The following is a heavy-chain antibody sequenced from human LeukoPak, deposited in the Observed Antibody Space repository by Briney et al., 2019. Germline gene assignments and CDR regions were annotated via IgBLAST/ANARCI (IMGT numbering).Heavy chain of an antibody. V-gene: IGHV4-39*01. Sequence: PGGSLRLSCAASGFTFSAYWMNWVRQPPGKGLEWIGSIYYSGSTYYNPSLKSRVTISVDASKNQFSLKLSSVTAADTAVYYCARHNPYSSGHLYYYYYYMDVWGKGTTVTVSS. J-gene: IGHJ6*03. D-gene: IGHD6-19*01. CDR3: ARHNPYSSGHLYYYYYYMDV. CDR2: IYYSGST. CDR1: GFTFSAYW.